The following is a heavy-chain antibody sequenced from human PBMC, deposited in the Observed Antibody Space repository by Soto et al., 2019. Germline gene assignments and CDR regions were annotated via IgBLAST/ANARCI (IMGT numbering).Heavy chain of an antibody. V-gene: IGHV4-39*01. D-gene: IGHD3-22*01. J-gene: IGHJ5*02. CDR3: ARSRSNSYYYDSSGYSNWFDP. CDR1: GGSISSSSYY. Sequence: SETLSLTCTVSGGSISSSSYYWGWIRQPPGKGLEWIGSIYYSGSTYYNPSLKSRVTISVDTSKNQFSLKLSSVTAADTAVYYCARSRSNSYYYDSSGYSNWFDPWGQGTLVTVSS. CDR2: IYYSGST.